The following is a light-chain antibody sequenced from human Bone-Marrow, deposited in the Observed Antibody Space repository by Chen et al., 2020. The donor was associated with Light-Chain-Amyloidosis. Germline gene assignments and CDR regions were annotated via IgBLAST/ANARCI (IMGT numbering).Light chain of an antibody. J-gene: IGLJ2*01. Sequence: QSALTQPASVSGSPGQSITISCTGTSSDFDIYNYVSWFQHHPGKAPKLIIYGVSNRPSGVSTRFSGSKSGNTASLTISGLQAEDEADYYCSSYSTSDTPVFGGGTKLTVL. CDR1: SSDFDIYNY. CDR3: SSYSTSDTPV. CDR2: GVS. V-gene: IGLV2-14*03.